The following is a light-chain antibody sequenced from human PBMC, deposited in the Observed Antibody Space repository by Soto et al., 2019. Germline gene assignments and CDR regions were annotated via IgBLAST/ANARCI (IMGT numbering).Light chain of an antibody. CDR2: DAS. CDR1: QSISSW. V-gene: IGKV1-5*01. J-gene: IGKJ1*01. Sequence: DIQMTQSPATLSASVGDRVTITCRASQSISSWLAWYQQKPGKVPKLLIDDASSLESGVPSRFSGSGSGTEFTITISSLQPDDFATYYCQQYNTYPWTFGQGTKVEIK. CDR3: QQYNTYPWT.